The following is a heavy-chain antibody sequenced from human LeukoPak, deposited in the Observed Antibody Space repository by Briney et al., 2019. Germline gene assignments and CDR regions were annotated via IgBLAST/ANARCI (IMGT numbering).Heavy chain of an antibody. CDR1: GGPISSGSYY. CDR2: IYTSGST. D-gene: IGHD1-1*01. J-gene: IGHJ6*03. V-gene: IGHV4-61*02. CDR3: ARLYQQSKWKYYYYYMDV. Sequence: PSETPSLTCTVSGGPISSGSYYWSWIRQPAGKGLEWIGRIYTSGSTNYNPSLKSRVTISVDTSTKQFSLRLSSVTAADTAVYYCARLYQQSKWKYYYYYMDVWGKGTAVTVSS.